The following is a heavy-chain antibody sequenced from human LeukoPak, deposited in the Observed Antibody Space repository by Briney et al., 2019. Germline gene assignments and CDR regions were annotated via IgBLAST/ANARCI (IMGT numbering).Heavy chain of an antibody. CDR2: IYSGGST. CDR1: GFTVSSNY. D-gene: IGHD5-18*01. J-gene: IGHJ1*01. CDR3: ATLRGGYSYVQH. V-gene: IGHV3-66*01. Sequence: QSGGALRLSCAASGFTVSSNYMSWVRQAPGKGLGWVSVIYSGGSTYYADSVKGRFTISRDNSKNTLYLQMNSLRAEDTAVYYCATLRGGYSYVQHWGQGTLVTVSS.